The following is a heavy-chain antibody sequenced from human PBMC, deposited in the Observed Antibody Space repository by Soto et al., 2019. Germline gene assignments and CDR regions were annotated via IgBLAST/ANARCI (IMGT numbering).Heavy chain of an antibody. D-gene: IGHD1-26*01. J-gene: IGHJ4*02. V-gene: IGHV1-18*01. CDR2: ISPHNGNT. CDR1: GYTFNTYF. Sequence: HVQLVQSGGELQKPGASVKVSCNTSGYTFNTYFITWVRQAPGQGLEWMGWISPHNGNTNYAEKFQRRVTMTADTITKTAYMELRNLRIDDTAVYYCARDTSNSFDYWGQGTPVTVSS. CDR3: ARDTSNSFDY.